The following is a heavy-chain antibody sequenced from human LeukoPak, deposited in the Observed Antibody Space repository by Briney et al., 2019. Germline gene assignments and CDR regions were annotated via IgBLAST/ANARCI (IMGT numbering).Heavy chain of an antibody. J-gene: IGHJ4*02. CDR3: ARDRFEYSSSSADY. D-gene: IGHD6-6*01. V-gene: IGHV3-21*01. CDR2: ISSSSSYI. CDR1: GFTFSSYS. Sequence: GGSLRLSCAASGFTFSSYSMNWVRQAPGKGLEWVSSISSSSSYIFYADSVKGRFTISRDNAKNSLYLQMNSLRAEDMAVYYCARDRFEYSSSSADYWGQGTLVTVSS.